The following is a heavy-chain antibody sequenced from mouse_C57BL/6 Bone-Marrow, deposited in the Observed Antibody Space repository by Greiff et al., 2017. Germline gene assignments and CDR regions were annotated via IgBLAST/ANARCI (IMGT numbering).Heavy chain of an antibody. J-gene: IGHJ3*01. CDR2: IRSKSNNYAT. D-gene: IGHD2-4*01. Sequence: EVQGVESGGGLVQPKGSLKLSCAASGFSFNTYAMNWVRQAPGKGLEWVARIRSKSNNYATYYADSVKDRFTISRNDSESRLYLLMNTVETEDTSMYYCVRHDYDGAWFAYWGQGTLVTVSA. V-gene: IGHV10-1*01. CDR3: VRHDYDGAWFAY. CDR1: GFSFNTYA.